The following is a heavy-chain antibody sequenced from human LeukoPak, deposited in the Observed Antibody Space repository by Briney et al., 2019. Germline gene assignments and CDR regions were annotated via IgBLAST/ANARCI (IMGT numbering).Heavy chain of an antibody. Sequence: PGRSLRLSCAASGFTFSSYGMHWVRQAPGKGLEWVAVISYDGSNKYYADSVKGRFTISRDNSKNTLYLQMNSLRAEDTAVYYCARDISPYGDYVFDYWGQGTLVTVSS. J-gene: IGHJ4*02. CDR3: ARDISPYGDYVFDY. D-gene: IGHD4-17*01. V-gene: IGHV3-30*03. CDR1: GFTFSSYG. CDR2: ISYDGSNK.